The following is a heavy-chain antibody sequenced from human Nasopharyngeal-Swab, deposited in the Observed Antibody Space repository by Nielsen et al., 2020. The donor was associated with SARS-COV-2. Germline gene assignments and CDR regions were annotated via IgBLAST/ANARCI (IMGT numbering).Heavy chain of an antibody. V-gene: IGHV1-18*01. D-gene: IGHD3-22*01. CDR3: ATGERDYYDSSGYMID. CDR2: ISAYNGNT. CDR1: GYTFTIFG. J-gene: IGHJ4*02. Sequence: ASVTVSCTVSGYTFTIFGISWVPPAPGQGLEWMGWISAYNGNTNYAQKLPGRVTMTTDTSTSTAYMELRSLRSDDTAVYYCATGERDYYDSSGYMIDWGQGTLVTVSS.